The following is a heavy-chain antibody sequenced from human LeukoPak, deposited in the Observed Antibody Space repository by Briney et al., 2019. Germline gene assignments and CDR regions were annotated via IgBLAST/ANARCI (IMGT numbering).Heavy chain of an antibody. CDR3: ARSSGYDNGWYFDL. V-gene: IGHV4-30-2*01. J-gene: IGHJ2*01. CDR1: GGSISSGGYS. CDR2: IYHSGST. Sequence: SETLSLTCAVSGGSISSGGYSWSWLRQPPGKGLEWIGYIYHSGSTYYNPSLKSRATISVDRSKNQFSLKLSSVTAADTAVYYCARSSGYDNGWYFDLWGRGTLVTVSS. D-gene: IGHD5-12*01.